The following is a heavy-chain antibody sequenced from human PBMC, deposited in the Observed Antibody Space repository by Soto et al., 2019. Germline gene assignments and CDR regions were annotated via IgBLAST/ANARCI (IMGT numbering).Heavy chain of an antibody. CDR2: ISSSSSYI. D-gene: IGHD3-10*01. CDR3: ARDLIGSGSPTDAFDI. Sequence: PGGSLRLSCAASGFTFSSYSMNWVRQAPGKGLEWVSSISSSSSYIYYADSVKGRFTISRDNAKNSLYLQMNSLRAEDTAVYYCARDLIGSGSPTDAFDIWGQGTMVTVPS. CDR1: GFTFSSYS. V-gene: IGHV3-21*01. J-gene: IGHJ3*02.